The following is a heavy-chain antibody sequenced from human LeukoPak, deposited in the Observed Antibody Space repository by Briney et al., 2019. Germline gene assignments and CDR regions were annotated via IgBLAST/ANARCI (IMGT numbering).Heavy chain of an antibody. Sequence: SETLSLTCTVSGGSISSYYWGWIRQPPGKGLEWIGTINYSGSTYYNPSLKSRVTISVDTSKNQFSLKLSSVTAADTAVYYCVRDGRTSWFYYWGQGTLVTVSS. V-gene: IGHV4-39*07. CDR2: INYSGST. D-gene: IGHD6-13*01. J-gene: IGHJ4*02. CDR3: VRDGRTSWFYY. CDR1: GGSISSYY.